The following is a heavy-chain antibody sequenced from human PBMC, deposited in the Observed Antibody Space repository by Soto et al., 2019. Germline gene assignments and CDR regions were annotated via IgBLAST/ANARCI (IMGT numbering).Heavy chain of an antibody. CDR1: GYTFTSYA. J-gene: IGHJ4*02. Sequence: ASVKVSCKASGYTFTSYAMHWVRQAPGQRLEWMGWINAGNGNTKYSQKFQGRVTITRDTSASTAYMELSSLRSEDTAVYYCARDHLVVPAAIGSDYWGQGTLVTVSS. CDR3: ARDHLVVPAAIGSDY. CDR2: INAGNGNT. D-gene: IGHD2-2*01. V-gene: IGHV1-3*01.